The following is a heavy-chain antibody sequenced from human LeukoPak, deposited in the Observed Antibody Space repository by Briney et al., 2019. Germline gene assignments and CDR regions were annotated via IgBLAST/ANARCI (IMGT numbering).Heavy chain of an antibody. J-gene: IGHJ5*02. CDR3: AREGYYDILTGYYHNWFDP. V-gene: IGHV4-59*01. CDR1: GGSISGYF. CDR2: IYYSGST. D-gene: IGHD3-9*01. Sequence: PAETLCLTCTVSGGSISGYFWSWIRQPPGKGLEWIGYIYYSGSTNYNPSLESRVTMSVDTSKNQFSLKLASVTAADTAVYYCAREGYYDILTGYYHNWFDPWGQGTLASVSS.